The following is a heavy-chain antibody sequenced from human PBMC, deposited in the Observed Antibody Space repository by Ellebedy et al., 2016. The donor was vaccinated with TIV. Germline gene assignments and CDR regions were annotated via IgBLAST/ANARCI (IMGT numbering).Heavy chain of an antibody. D-gene: IGHD1-26*01. CDR2: IQDSGTT. Sequence: MPSETLSLTCNVSGGEITYYYWSWVRQPPGKGLEWIGYIQDSGTTKYNPSLKTRVTISVDPAKNQFSLKLSSVTAADTAVSYCARWVFGRTFDSWGQGTLVTVSS. CDR1: GGEITYYY. J-gene: IGHJ4*02. CDR3: ARWVFGRTFDS. V-gene: IGHV4-59*01.